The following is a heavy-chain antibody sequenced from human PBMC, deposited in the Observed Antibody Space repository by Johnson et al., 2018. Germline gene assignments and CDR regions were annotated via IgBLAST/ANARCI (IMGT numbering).Heavy chain of an antibody. V-gene: IGHV4-39*07. D-gene: IGHD6-19*01. CDR3: ARDDVAVKAFDI. Sequence: QVQLQESGPGLVKPSETLSLTCTVSGGSISSSSYYWGWIRQSPGKGLEWIGSIYYSETNSYNPSLKSRATISVDTTKNQYSLKLRSVTAADTAVYYCARDDVAVKAFDIWGQGTMVTVSS. CDR1: GGSISSSSYY. CDR2: IYYSETN. J-gene: IGHJ3*02.